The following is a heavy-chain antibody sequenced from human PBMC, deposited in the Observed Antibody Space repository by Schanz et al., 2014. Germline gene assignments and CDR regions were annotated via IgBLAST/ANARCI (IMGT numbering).Heavy chain of an antibody. V-gene: IGHV3-23*04. Sequence: EVQLVESGGGLVQPGRSLRLSCMASGFTFGDYAMSWVRQAPGKGLEWISSMYINSGSTQYADSVKGRFIISRDSSKNTLFLQMNSLRAEDTAVYFCARDGGRDGYNLAFDVWGQGTLVTVSS. CDR1: GFTFGDYA. CDR2: MYINSGST. J-gene: IGHJ3*01. D-gene: IGHD5-12*01. CDR3: ARDGGRDGYNLAFDV.